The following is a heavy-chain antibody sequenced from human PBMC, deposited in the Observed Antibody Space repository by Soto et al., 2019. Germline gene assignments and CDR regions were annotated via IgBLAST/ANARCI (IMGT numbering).Heavy chain of an antibody. V-gene: IGHV1-18*01. CDR2: VSAYSDTP. CDR3: ARVIPGVEAWFDP. Sequence: AAVKVSCKASGYTCTNFVLTWVLRAPIQGLEGIGCVSAYSDTPNDAENCQGRVTMTIDTSNTTGSMDLRSLASDDTAVYYCARVIPGVEAWFDPWGQGTLVNV. J-gene: IGHJ5*02. CDR1: GYTCTNFV. D-gene: IGHD2-2*01.